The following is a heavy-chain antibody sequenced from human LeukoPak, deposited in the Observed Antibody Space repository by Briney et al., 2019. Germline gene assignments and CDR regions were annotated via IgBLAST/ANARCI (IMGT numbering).Heavy chain of an antibody. V-gene: IGHV4-39*01. CDR2: IYYTGST. CDR3: ARCSGSIGWYFFDY. D-gene: IGHD6-19*01. J-gene: IGHJ4*02. Sequence: KPSETLSLTCSVSGGSTSSSSYRWGWIRQPPGKGLEWIGSIYYTGSTSFNPSLKSRVTMSVDTSKNQFSLKLSSVTAADTAVYYCARCSGSIGWYFFDYWGQGTLVSVSS. CDR1: GGSTSSSSYR.